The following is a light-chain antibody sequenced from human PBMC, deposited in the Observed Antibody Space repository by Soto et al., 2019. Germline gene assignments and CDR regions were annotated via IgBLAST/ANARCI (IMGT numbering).Light chain of an antibody. J-gene: IGKJ2*01. V-gene: IGKV3-20*01. CDR2: GAS. CDR3: QRCGSSPYT. Sequence: EIVLTQSPGTLSLSPGERATLSCRASQSVSSSYLAWYQQKPGQAPRLIIYGASDRATGIPDRFSGSGSGTDFTLTISRLEPEDFAVYYCQRCGSSPYTFGQGTKLEIK. CDR1: QSVSSSY.